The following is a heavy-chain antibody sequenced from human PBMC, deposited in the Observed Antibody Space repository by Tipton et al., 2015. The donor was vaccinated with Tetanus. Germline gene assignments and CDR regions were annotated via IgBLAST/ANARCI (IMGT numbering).Heavy chain of an antibody. CDR3: AKDRRCGGECYSL. Sequence: TLSLTCTVSGDSFSGGGYWTWIRQHPGKGLEWIGYIYYSGHTHYNPSLRGRVDISLDTSQNQVSLNLRSVTAADTAVYYCAKDRRCGGECYSLWGRGTLVTVSS. D-gene: IGHD2-21*01. J-gene: IGHJ4*02. CDR1: GDSFSGGGY. CDR2: IYYSGHT. V-gene: IGHV4-31*03.